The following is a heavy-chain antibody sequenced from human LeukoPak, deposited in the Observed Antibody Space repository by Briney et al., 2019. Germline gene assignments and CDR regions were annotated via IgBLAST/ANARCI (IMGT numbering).Heavy chain of an antibody. V-gene: IGHV4-39*01. CDR1: GGSISSSNYY. J-gene: IGHJ4*02. CDR2: IYYSGST. D-gene: IGHD3-9*01. CDR3: ALRYFDRDY. Sequence: PSETLSLTCTVSGGSISSSNYYWVWIRQPPGKGLGWVGSIYYSGSTYYNPSLKSRVTISVDTSKNQFSLKLSSVTAADTAVYYCALRYFDRDYWGQGTLVTVSS.